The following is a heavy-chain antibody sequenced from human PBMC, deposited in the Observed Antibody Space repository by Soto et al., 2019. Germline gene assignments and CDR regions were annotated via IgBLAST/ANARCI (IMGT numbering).Heavy chain of an antibody. V-gene: IGHV3-11*01. CDR3: AREGTATVTIGSSFDI. CDR2: ISSSGSTI. D-gene: IGHD4-4*01. CDR1: GFNFSDYY. Sequence: WGSMRLSCAAAGFNFSDYYMSWIRQTTGKGLEWVSYISSSGSTIYYADSVKGRFTISRDNAKNSLYLQMNSLRAEDTAVYYCAREGTATVTIGSSFDIWGQGTMVTVSS. J-gene: IGHJ3*02.